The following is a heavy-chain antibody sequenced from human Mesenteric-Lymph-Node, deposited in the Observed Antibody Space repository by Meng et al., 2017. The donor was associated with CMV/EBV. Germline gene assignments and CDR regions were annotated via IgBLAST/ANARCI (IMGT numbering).Heavy chain of an antibody. CDR1: GFSLSGTGVG. CDR3: VHVKDIWNGVPFNWFDP. D-gene: IGHD3-3*01. Sequence: SGPTLVKPTQTLTLTCTFSGFSLSGTGVGVAWIRQPPGKALEWVALIYWNDDRRYSPSLRNRLTITKDPSKNQVVLTMANMDPVDTGTYYCVHVKDIWNGVPFNWFDPWGQGTLVTVSS. V-gene: IGHV2-5*04. J-gene: IGHJ5*02. CDR2: IYWNDDR.